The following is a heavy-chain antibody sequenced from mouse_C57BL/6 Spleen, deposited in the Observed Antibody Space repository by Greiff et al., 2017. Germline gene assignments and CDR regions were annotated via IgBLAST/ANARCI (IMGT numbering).Heavy chain of an antibody. CDR3: TRWRYYGSSYLFDY. CDR1: GYTFTDYY. J-gene: IGHJ2*01. V-gene: IGHV1-26*01. Sequence: VQLQQSGPELVKPGASVKISCKASGYTFTDYYMNWVKQSHGKSLEWIGDINPNNGGTSYNQKFKGKATLTVDKSSSTAYMEHRRLTSEDAAVYYCTRWRYYGSSYLFDYWGQGTTLTVSS. D-gene: IGHD1-1*01. CDR2: INPNNGGT.